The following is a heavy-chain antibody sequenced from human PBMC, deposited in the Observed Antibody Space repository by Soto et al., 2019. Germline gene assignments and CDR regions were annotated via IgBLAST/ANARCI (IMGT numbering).Heavy chain of an antibody. CDR1: RFFFSDFY. CDR2: ISSSGSSI. Sequence: GSLSLSCAASRFFFSDFYISWIRQAPGKGLEWISYISSSGSSIYYADSVKGRFTISRDNAKNSLYLQMNSLGAEDTAVYYCARDDSSLEYWGQGTPVTVSS. V-gene: IGHV3-11*01. CDR3: ARDDSSLEY. D-gene: IGHD3-22*01. J-gene: IGHJ4*02.